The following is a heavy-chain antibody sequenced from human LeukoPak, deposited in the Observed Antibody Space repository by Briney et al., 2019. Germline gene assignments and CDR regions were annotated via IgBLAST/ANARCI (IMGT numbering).Heavy chain of an antibody. CDR2: ISYDGSNK. J-gene: IGHJ4*02. V-gene: IGHV3-30*18. CDR3: AKDLPLNNIVVVPAAYDPAFDY. CDR1: GFTFSSYG. Sequence: GRSLRLSCAASGFTFSSYGMHWVRQAPGKGQEWVAVISYDGSNKYYADSVKGRFTISRDNSKNTLYLQMNSLRAEDTAVYYCAKDLPLNNIVVVPAAYDPAFDYWGQGTLVTVSS. D-gene: IGHD2-2*01.